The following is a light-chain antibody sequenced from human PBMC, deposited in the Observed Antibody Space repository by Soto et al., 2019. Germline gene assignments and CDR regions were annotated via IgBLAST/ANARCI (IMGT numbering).Light chain of an antibody. CDR3: SSYTSSSTYV. CDR1: SSDVGGYNY. Sequence: SALTQPSSVSGSAGESITISCTGTSSDVGGYNYVSWYQQHPGKAPKLMIYDVSNRPSGVSNRFSGSKSGNTASLTISGLQAEDEADYYCSSYTSSSTYVFGTGTKVTV. V-gene: IGLV2-14*01. J-gene: IGLJ1*01. CDR2: DVS.